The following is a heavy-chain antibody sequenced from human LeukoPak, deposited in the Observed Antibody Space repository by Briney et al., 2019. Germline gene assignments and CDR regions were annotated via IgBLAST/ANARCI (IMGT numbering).Heavy chain of an antibody. J-gene: IGHJ4*02. CDR3: ARQSSGWYSLDH. CDR1: AFMFRSYT. D-gene: IGHD6-19*01. CDR2: ISSSGLYI. V-gene: IGHV3-21*01. Sequence: PGGSLSLSCTVSAFMFRSYTMNWVRHAPGRGLESVSSISSSGLYIYYAESLKGRFTNSRDNARNSLYLQMNSLRDEDTAVYYCARQSSGWYSLDHWGQGPLVTVSS.